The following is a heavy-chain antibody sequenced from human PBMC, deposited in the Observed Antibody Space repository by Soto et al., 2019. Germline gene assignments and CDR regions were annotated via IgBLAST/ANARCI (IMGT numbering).Heavy chain of an antibody. Sequence: SETLFLTCAVYGGSVNGYYWNWIRQPPGKGLEWIGEINHTGGTHYNPSLKSRVTMSVDTSKNQFSLRLSSVTAADTAIYYCATRITVFGLLIPPFDPWGQGTQVTVSS. CDR2: INHTGGT. CDR1: GGSVNGYY. J-gene: IGHJ5*02. CDR3: ATRITVFGLLIPPFDP. V-gene: IGHV4-34*01. D-gene: IGHD3-3*01.